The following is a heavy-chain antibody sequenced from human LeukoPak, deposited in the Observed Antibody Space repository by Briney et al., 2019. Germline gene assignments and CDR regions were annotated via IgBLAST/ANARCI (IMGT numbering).Heavy chain of an antibody. V-gene: IGHV4-30-4*01. CDR2: IYYSGST. Sequence: SQTLSLTCTVSGGSISSGDYYWSWIRQPPGKGLEWIGYIYYSGSTNYNPSLKSRVTISVDTSKNQSSLKLSSVTAADTAVYYCARHQRVVFDYWGQGTLVTVSS. D-gene: IGHD2-2*01. CDR3: ARHQRVVFDY. CDR1: GGSISSGDYY. J-gene: IGHJ4*02.